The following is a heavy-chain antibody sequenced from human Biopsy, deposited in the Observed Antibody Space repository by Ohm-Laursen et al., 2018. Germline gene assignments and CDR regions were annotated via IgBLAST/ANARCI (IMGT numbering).Heavy chain of an antibody. J-gene: IGHJ3*02. Sequence: SETLSLTCTVSGDSINNYYWSWIRQPAGKGLEWIGRIYTSGSPKYNLSLESRVTMPVDTSKNQFSLNLRSVTAADTAVYYCARGTGRYYVYGAFDIWGQGTVVTVSS. CDR2: IYTSGSP. D-gene: IGHD1-26*01. CDR1: GDSINNYY. V-gene: IGHV4-4*07. CDR3: ARGTGRYYVYGAFDI.